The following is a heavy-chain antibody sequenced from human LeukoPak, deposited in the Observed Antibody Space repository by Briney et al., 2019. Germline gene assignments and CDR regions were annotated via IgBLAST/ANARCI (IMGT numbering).Heavy chain of an antibody. CDR1: GFTFSNAW. D-gene: IGHD4-17*01. J-gene: IGHJ4*02. Sequence: PGGSLRLSCAASGFTFSNAWMSWVRQAPGKGLEWVGRIKSKTDGGTTDYAAPVKGRFTISRGDSKNTLYLQMNSLKTEDTAVYYCTTATTVTFFDYWGQGTLVTVSS. V-gene: IGHV3-15*01. CDR3: TTATTVTFFDY. CDR2: IKSKTDGGTT.